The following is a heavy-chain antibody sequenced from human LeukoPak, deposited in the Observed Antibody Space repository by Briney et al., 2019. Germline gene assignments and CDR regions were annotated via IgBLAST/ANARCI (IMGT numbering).Heavy chain of an antibody. CDR2: INPSGGST. Sequence: ASVKVSCKASGYTFTSYYMHWVRQAPGQGLEWMGIINPSGGSTSYAQKFQGRVTMTRDTSTSTVYMELSSLRSGDTAVYYCARSPTGGGLDYWGQGTLVTVSS. J-gene: IGHJ4*02. CDR3: ARSPTGGGLDY. CDR1: GYTFTSYY. V-gene: IGHV1-46*01. D-gene: IGHD2-15*01.